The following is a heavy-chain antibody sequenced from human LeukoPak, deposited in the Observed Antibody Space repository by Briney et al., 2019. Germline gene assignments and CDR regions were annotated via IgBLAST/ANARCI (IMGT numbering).Heavy chain of an antibody. CDR1: GGSVSSSSYY. D-gene: IGHD5-18*01. Sequence: PSETLSLTCTASGGSVSSSSYYWGWIRQPPGKGLEWIGSIYYSGSTYYNPSLKSRVTISIDTSKNLFSLKLSSVTAADTAVYYCVRLRGYSYGMFDYWGQGTLVTVSS. CDR3: VRLRGYSYGMFDY. V-gene: IGHV4-39*01. CDR2: IYYSGST. J-gene: IGHJ4*02.